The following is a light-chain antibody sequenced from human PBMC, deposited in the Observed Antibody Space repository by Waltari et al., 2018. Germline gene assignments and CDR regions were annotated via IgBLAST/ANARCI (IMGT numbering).Light chain of an antibody. Sequence: DIVMTQSQDSLAVSLGETATIRCKSSHRLSFTSNNKDYLAWYQQKPGQPPKLPLYWASTRESGVPDRFSGSGSGTDFTRTIFSLQAEDVAVYYCQQYYNTPYTFGRGTKVEI. CDR1: HRLSFTSNNKDY. J-gene: IGKJ2*01. CDR3: QQYYNTPYT. V-gene: IGKV4-1*01. CDR2: WAS.